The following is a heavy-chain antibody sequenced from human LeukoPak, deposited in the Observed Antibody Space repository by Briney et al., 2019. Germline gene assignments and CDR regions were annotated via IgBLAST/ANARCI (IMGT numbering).Heavy chain of an antibody. J-gene: IGHJ4*02. CDR3: TRDTDFGSATNYFDH. Sequence: GSLRLSCAASGFTFDDFAMHWVRQAPGKGLEWVSLISWEGQTTYYADSVRGRFTISRDNSKNSLYLQMNSLTTDDTAFYYCTRDTDFGSATNYFDHWGQGTLVSVSS. V-gene: IGHV3-43*01. CDR1: GFTFDDFA. CDR2: ISWEGQTT. D-gene: IGHD3-10*01.